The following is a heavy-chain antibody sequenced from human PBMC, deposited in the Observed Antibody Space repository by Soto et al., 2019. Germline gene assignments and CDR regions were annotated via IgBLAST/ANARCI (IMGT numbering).Heavy chain of an antibody. V-gene: IGHV1-69*01. CDR3: AREGGVPGAFDF. CDR1: GGTFSSYT. D-gene: IGHD7-27*01. CDR2: ITPIFGTP. Sequence: QVQLVQSGAEVKKPGSSVKVSCKASGGTFSSYTISWVRQAPGQGLEWMGGITPIFGTPNYAQTFQGRVTIREEESTRTAYMEPSSLRSGDTAVYYCAREGGVPGAFDFWGQGTLVTVSS. J-gene: IGHJ4*02.